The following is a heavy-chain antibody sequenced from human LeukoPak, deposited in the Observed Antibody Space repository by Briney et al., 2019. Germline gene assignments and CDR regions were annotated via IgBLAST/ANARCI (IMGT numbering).Heavy chain of an antibody. Sequence: PGGSLRLSCAASGFTFSSYDMHWVRQAPGKGLEWVAFIRYDGSNKYYADSVKGRFTISRDNSKNTLYVQMNSLRAEDTAVYYCAKGCSSTSCYSKYYYYYMDVWGKGTTVTVSS. CDR3: AKGCSSTSCYSKYYYYYMDV. D-gene: IGHD2-2*01. CDR2: IRYDGSNK. J-gene: IGHJ6*03. V-gene: IGHV3-30*02. CDR1: GFTFSSYD.